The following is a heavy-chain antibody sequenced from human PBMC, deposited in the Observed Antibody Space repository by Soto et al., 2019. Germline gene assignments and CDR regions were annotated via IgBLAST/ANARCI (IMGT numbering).Heavy chain of an antibody. CDR2: IYYSGST. D-gene: IGHD6-13*01. CDR1: GGSISSYY. CDR3: ARTATFISSWYSYYFDY. J-gene: IGHJ4*02. V-gene: IGHV4-59*01. Sequence: PSETLSLTCTVSGGSISSYYWSWIRQPPGKGLEWIGYIYYSGSTNYNPSLKSRVTISVDTSKNQFSLKLSSVTAADTAVYYCARTATFISSWYSYYFDYWGQGTLVTVSS.